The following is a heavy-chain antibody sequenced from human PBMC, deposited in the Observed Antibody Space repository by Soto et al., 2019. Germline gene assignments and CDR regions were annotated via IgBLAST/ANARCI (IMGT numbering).Heavy chain of an antibody. CDR2: IYHTGSI. V-gene: IGHV4-38-2*02. CDR1: GYSISSAYY. J-gene: IGHJ4*02. Sequence: SETLSLTCTVSGYSISSAYYWDWVRQPPGKGLEWIGSIYHTGSIYYNPPLKSRATISEDRSKNEFSLKLTSVTAADAAVYYCARSIETDSSGYYGPTVRSSPFYWGQGTLVTVSS. D-gene: IGHD3-22*01. CDR3: ARSIETDSSGYYGPTVRSSPFY.